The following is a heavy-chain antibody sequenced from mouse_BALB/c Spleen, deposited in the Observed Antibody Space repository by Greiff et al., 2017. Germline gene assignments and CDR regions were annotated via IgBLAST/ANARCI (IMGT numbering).Heavy chain of an antibody. CDR1: GFSLTSYD. CDR2: IWTGGGT. J-gene: IGHJ3*01. D-gene: IGHD1-1*01. V-gene: IGHV2-9-2*01. Sequence: VQLQESGPGLVAPSQSLSITCTVSGFSLTSYDISWIRQPPGKGLEWLGVIWTGGGTNYNSAFMSRLSISKDNSKSQVFLKMNSLQTDDTAMYYCARTLRTGAYWGQGTLVTVSA. CDR3: ARTLRTGAY.